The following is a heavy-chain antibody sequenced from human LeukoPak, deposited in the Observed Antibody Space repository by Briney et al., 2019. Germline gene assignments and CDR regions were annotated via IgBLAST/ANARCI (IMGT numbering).Heavy chain of an antibody. CDR3: ARVGTYDRSLDS. V-gene: IGHV4-59*01. D-gene: IGHD3-3*01. CDR1: GGSINDSS. CDR2: IYHSGGT. J-gene: IGHJ4*02. Sequence: PSETLSLTCTVSGGSINDSSWNWIRQPPGQGLEWIGYIYHSGGTNYNPSLKSRVSISLDTYKNQLSLKLSSVTAADTAVDYCARVGTYDRSLDSWGQGTRVTVSS.